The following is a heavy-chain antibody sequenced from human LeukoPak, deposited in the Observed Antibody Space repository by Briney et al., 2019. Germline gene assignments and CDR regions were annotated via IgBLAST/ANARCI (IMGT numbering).Heavy chain of an antibody. CDR2: IIPILGIA. CDR3: ARLGDYGDYGVGVDY. Sequence: ASVKVSCKASGYTFTSYDINWVRQAPGQGLEWMGRIIPILGIANYAQKFQGRVTITADKSTSTAYMELSSLRSEDTAVYYCARLGDYGDYGVGVDYWGQGTLVTVSS. V-gene: IGHV1-69*04. J-gene: IGHJ4*02. D-gene: IGHD4-17*01. CDR1: GYTFTSYD.